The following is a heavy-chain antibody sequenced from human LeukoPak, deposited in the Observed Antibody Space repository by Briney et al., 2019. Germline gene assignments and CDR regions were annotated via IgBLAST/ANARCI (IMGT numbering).Heavy chain of an antibody. Sequence: GSLRLSCAASGFTVSSNYMSWVRRAPGKGLEWVSVIYSGGSTYYADSVKGRFTISRDNSKNTLYLQMNSLRAEDTAVYYCARDAGNSGYDTHFDYWGQGTLVTVSS. V-gene: IGHV3-66*01. CDR2: IYSGGST. J-gene: IGHJ4*02. D-gene: IGHD5-12*01. CDR1: GFTVSSNY. CDR3: ARDAGNSGYDTHFDY.